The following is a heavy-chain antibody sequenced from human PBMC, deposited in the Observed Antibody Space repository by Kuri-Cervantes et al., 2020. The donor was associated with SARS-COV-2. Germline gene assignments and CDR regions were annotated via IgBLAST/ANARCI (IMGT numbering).Heavy chain of an antibody. D-gene: IGHD1-26*01. CDR2: INHSGST. CDR3: GRDLGSSSDY. J-gene: IGHJ4*02. CDR1: GGSFSGYY. Sequence: ESLKISCAVYGGSFSGYYWSWIRQPPGKGLEWIGEINHSGSTNYNPSLKSRVTISVDTSKNQFSLKLSSVTAADTAVYYCGRDLGSSSDYWGQGTLVTVSS. V-gene: IGHV4-34*01.